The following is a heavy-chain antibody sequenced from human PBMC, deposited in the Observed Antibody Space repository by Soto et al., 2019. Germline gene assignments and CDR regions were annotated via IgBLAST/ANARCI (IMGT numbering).Heavy chain of an antibody. J-gene: IGHJ4*02. V-gene: IGHV3-30-3*01. CDR2: ISDDGSNK. CDR1: GFTFSSSA. CDR3: ARDGKGYCSSSSCHRSGFFDY. Sequence: QVQLVESGGGVVQPGRSLRLSCAASGFTFSSSAMHWVRQAPGKGLEWVAVISDDGSNKYYAGSVKGRFTISRDNSKNTLYLQMNSLRAEDTALYYCARDGKGYCSSSSCHRSGFFDYWGQGTLVTVSS. D-gene: IGHD2-2*02.